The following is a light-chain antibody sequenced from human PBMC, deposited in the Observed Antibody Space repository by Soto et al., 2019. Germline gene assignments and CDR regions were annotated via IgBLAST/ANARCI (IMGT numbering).Light chain of an antibody. J-gene: IGLJ1*01. CDR2: GNS. CDR3: QSYDSSLSACV. CDR1: SSNIGAGYD. V-gene: IGLV1-40*01. Sequence: QSALTQPPSVSGAPGQRVTISCTGSSSNIGAGYDVHWYQQLPGTAPKLLIYGNSNRPSGVPDRFSGSKSGTSASLAITGLQAEDEADYYYQSYDSSLSACVFGTGTKVTVL.